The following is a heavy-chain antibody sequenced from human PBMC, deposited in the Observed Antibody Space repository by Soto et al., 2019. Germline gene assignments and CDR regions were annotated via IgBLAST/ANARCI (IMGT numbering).Heavy chain of an antibody. CDR3: AARSGSYLQDY. CDR1: GFTFSSYA. D-gene: IGHD1-26*01. Sequence: LRLSCAASGFTFSSYAMHWVRQAPGKGLEWVAVISYDGSNKYYADSVKGRFTISRDNSKNTLYLQMNSLRAEDTAVYYCAARSGSYLQDYWGQGTLVTV. J-gene: IGHJ4*02. V-gene: IGHV3-30-3*01. CDR2: ISYDGSNK.